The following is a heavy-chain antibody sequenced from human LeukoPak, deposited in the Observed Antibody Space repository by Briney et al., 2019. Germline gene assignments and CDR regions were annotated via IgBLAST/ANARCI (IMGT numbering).Heavy chain of an antibody. Sequence: GGSLRLSCAASGFTFDDYGMSWVRQAPGKGLEWVSGINWNGGSTDYADSVKGRFTISRDNGKNSLYLQMNSLRAEDTAVYYCARDFRFLEDYWGQGTLVTVSS. CDR1: GFTFDDYG. D-gene: IGHD3-3*01. V-gene: IGHV3-20*04. J-gene: IGHJ4*02. CDR2: INWNGGST. CDR3: ARDFRFLEDY.